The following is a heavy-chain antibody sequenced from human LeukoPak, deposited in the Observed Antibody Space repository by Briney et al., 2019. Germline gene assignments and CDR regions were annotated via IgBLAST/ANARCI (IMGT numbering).Heavy chain of an antibody. D-gene: IGHD4-17*01. V-gene: IGHV4-59*01. CDR3: ARDAGLYGDYGFYYYGMDV. CDR1: GGSISSYY. J-gene: IGHJ6*02. CDR2: IYYSGST. Sequence: SETLSLTCTVSGGSISSYYWSWIRQPPGKGLEWIGYIYYSGSTNYNPSLKSRVTISVDTSKNQFSLKLVTAADTAVYYCARDAGLYGDYGFYYYGMDVWGQGTTVTVS.